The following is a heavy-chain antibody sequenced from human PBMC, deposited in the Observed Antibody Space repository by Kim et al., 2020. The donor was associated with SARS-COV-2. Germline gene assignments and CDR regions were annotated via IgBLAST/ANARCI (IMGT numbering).Heavy chain of an antibody. CDR2: IGGSGGNT. CDR3: APRSGTAPYLDY. V-gene: IGHV3-23*01. J-gene: IGHJ4*02. CDR1: GFTFSSYA. Sequence: GGSLRLSCAASGFTFSSYAMSWVRQAPGKGLEWVSGIGGSGGNTYYAESVKGRFTISRDNSKNTLYLQMNTLRAEDTAVYYCAPRSGTAPYLDYWGQGTQVTVSA. D-gene: IGHD3-3*01.